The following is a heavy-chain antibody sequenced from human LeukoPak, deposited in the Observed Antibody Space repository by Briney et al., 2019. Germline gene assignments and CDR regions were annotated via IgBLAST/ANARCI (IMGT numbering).Heavy chain of an antibody. D-gene: IGHD3-22*01. J-gene: IGHJ5*02. Sequence: SETLSLTCAVYGGSFSGYYWNWIRQPPGKGLEWIGEINHSGSTNYNPSLKSRVTISVDTSKNQFSLKLSSVTAADTAVYYCARGRAYYYDSSGYLGHWFDPWGQGTLVTVSS. CDR2: INHSGST. CDR3: ARGRAYYYDSSGYLGHWFDP. CDR1: GGSFSGYY. V-gene: IGHV4-34*01.